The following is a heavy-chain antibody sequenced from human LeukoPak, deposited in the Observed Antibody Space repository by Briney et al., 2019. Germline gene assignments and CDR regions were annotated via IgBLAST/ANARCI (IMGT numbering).Heavy chain of an antibody. CDR3: ARDRSYGDYRRTFDY. J-gene: IGHJ4*02. V-gene: IGHV4-38-2*02. CDR1: GYSISSGYY. Sequence: SETLSLTCAVSGYSISSGYYWGWIRQPPGKGLDWIGSIFHSGSTYYNPSLKSRVTISVDTSKNQFSLKLNSVTAADTAVYYCARDRSYGDYRRTFDYWGQGTLVTVSS. CDR2: IFHSGST. D-gene: IGHD4-17*01.